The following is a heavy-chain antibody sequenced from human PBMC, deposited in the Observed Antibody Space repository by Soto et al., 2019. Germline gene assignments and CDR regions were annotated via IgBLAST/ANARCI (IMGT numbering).Heavy chain of an antibody. D-gene: IGHD6-13*01. CDR1: GGSFSGNY. V-gene: IGHV4-34*01. J-gene: IGHJ4*02. CDR3: ARGGGRWYSGQLSSTEFGY. CDR2: INHSGST. Sequence: QVQLQQWGVGLLKPSETLSLTCAVYGGSFSGNYWSWIRQPPGKGLEWIGEINHSGSTNYNPSLKSRVTISVDPSRNQFSLMVSSVTAADTAVYYCARGGGRWYSGQLSSTEFGYWGQGTLVTVSS.